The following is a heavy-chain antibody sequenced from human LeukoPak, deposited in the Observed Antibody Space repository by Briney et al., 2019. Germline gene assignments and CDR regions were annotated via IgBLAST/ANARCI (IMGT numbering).Heavy chain of an antibody. Sequence: ASVKVSCKASGGTFTSYYMHWVRQAPGQGLEWMGIINPSGGSTSYAQKFQGRVTMTRDMSTSTVYMELSSLRSEDTAVYYCARDGVVVVAATAGALDYWGQGTLVTVSS. CDR2: INPSGGST. CDR1: GGTFTSYY. V-gene: IGHV1-46*01. D-gene: IGHD2-15*01. J-gene: IGHJ4*02. CDR3: ARDGVVVVAATAGALDY.